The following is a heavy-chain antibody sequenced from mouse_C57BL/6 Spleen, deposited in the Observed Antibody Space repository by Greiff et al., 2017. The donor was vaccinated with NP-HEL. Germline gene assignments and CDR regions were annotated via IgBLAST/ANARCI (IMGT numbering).Heavy chain of an antibody. Sequence: VQLQQSGPELVKPGASVKISCKASGYAFSSSWMNWVKQRPGKGLEWIGRIYPGDGDTNYNGKFKGKATLTADKSSSTAYMQLSSLTSEDSAVYVSARLSTVVPFDYWGQGTTLTVSS. CDR2: IYPGDGDT. CDR3: ARLSTVVPFDY. V-gene: IGHV1-82*01. D-gene: IGHD1-1*01. CDR1: GYAFSSSW. J-gene: IGHJ2*01.